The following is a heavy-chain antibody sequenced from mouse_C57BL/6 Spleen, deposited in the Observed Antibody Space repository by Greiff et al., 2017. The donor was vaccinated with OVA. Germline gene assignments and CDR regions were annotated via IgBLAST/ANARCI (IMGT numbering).Heavy chain of an antibody. V-gene: IGHV2-6-1*01. Sequence: QVQLKESGPGLVAPSQSLSITCTVSGFSLTSSGVHWVRQPPGKGLEWLVVIWSDGSTTYNSALKSRLSISKDNSKSQVFLKMNSLQTDDTAMYYCARHSSGYYAMDYWGQGTSVTVSS. D-gene: IGHD3-2*02. J-gene: IGHJ4*01. CDR1: GFSLTSSG. CDR2: IWSDGST. CDR3: ARHSSGYYAMDY.